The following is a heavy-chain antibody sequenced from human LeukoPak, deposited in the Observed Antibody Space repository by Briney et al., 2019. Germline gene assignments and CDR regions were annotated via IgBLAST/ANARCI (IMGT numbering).Heavy chain of an antibody. D-gene: IGHD5-18*01. CDR2: IYHSGST. CDR1: GGSISSSNW. V-gene: IGHV4-4*02. Sequence: LETLSLTCAVSGGSISSSNWWTWVRQPAGKGLEWIGEIYHSGSTNYNPSLKSRVTISVDNSKNHFSLTLSSVTAADTAVYYCAGRGYSYGYWGQGTLVTVSS. CDR3: AGRGYSYGY. J-gene: IGHJ4*02.